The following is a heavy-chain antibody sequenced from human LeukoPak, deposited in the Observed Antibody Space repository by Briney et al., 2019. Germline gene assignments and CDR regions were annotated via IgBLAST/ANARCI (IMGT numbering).Heavy chain of an antibody. CDR3: ATQLGITIFGVVTFIGDDAFDI. V-gene: IGHV1-69*05. J-gene: IGHJ3*02. CDR1: GGTFSSYA. D-gene: IGHD3-3*01. CDR2: IIPIFGTA. Sequence: SVKVSCKASGGTFSSYAISWVRQAPGQGLEWMGRIIPIFGTANYAQKFQGRVTITTDESTSTAYMELSSLRSEDTAVYYCATQLGITIFGVVTFIGDDAFDIWGPGTMVTVSS.